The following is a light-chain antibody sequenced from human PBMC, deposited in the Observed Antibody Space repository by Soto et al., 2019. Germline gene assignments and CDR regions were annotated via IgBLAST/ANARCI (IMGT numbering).Light chain of an antibody. CDR2: DVS. J-gene: IGLJ2*01. V-gene: IGLV2-14*03. CDR1: SSDVGVYNY. Sequence: QSALTQPASMSGSPGQSITISCTGTSSDVGVYNYVSWYQQHPGKAPKLMIYDVSNRPSGVSNRFSGSKSGNTASLTISGLQAEDEADYYCSSYTSSSTLVVFGGGTKLTVL. CDR3: SSYTSSSTLVV.